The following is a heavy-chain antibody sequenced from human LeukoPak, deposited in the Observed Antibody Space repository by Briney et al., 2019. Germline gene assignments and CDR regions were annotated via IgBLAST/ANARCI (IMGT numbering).Heavy chain of an antibody. V-gene: IGHV1-69*04. Sequence: SVKVSCKASGYTFTSYDINWVRQAPGQGLEWMGRIIPILGIANYAQKFQGRVTITADKSTSTAYMELSSLRSEDTAVYYCARDAVAHYYDSSGYYFDYWGQGTLVTVSS. J-gene: IGHJ4*02. CDR3: ARDAVAHYYDSSGYYFDY. D-gene: IGHD3-22*01. CDR2: IIPILGIA. CDR1: GYTFTSYD.